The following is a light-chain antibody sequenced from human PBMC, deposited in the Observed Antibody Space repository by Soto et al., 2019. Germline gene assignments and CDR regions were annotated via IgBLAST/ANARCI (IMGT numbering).Light chain of an antibody. CDR3: QQYGNSPRIS. V-gene: IGKV3-20*01. CDR1: QGVSSRY. Sequence: IVLTQSPCTLSLSPGERATLSCRASQGVSSRYLAWYQQKPGQAPRLLIYGASSRATGIPDRFSGSGSGTDFTLTIIRLEPEDFAVYYCQQYGNSPRISFGQGTRLEIK. J-gene: IGKJ5*01. CDR2: GAS.